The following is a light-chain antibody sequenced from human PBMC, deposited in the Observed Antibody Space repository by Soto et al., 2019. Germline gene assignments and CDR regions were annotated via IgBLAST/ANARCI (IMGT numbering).Light chain of an antibody. Sequence: QSVLTQPASVSGSPGQSITISCTGTSSDVGGYNYVSWSQQHPGKAPKLIIHDVSNRPSGVSNRFSVSKSGNTASLTISGLQAEDEADYYCSSYRSSSTLYVFGTGTKLTVL. CDR2: DVS. CDR3: SSYRSSSTLYV. V-gene: IGLV2-14*01. CDR1: SSDVGGYNY. J-gene: IGLJ1*01.